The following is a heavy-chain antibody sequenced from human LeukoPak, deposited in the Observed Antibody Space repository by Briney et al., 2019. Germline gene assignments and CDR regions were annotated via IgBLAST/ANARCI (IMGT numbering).Heavy chain of an antibody. CDR3: ARRWNYGRNYYIDV. CDR1: GGSFSHYY. V-gene: IGHV4-34*01. CDR2: INVSGTI. D-gene: IGHD1-7*01. J-gene: IGHJ6*03. Sequence: SETLSLTCAVSGGSFSHYYWSWIRQSPRMGLEWIGEINVSGTINYNPSLMSRVTISVDKSKNKFSLKLSSATAADTAVYYCARRWNYGRNYYIDVWGKGATVSVSS.